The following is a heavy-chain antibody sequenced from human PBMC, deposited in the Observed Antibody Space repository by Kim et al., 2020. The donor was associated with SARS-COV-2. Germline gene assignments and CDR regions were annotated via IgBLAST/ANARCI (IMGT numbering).Heavy chain of an antibody. D-gene: IGHD3-3*01. J-gene: IGHJ4*02. Sequence: GGSLRLSCAASGFTFSSYAMHWVRQAPGKGLEWVAVISYDGSNKYYADSVKGRFTISRDNSKNTLYLQMNSLRAEDTAVYYCARSGVLRFLEWYKYYFDYWGQGTLVTVSS. CDR3: ARSGVLRFLEWYKYYFDY. V-gene: IGHV3-30*04. CDR1: GFTFSSYA. CDR2: ISYDGSNK.